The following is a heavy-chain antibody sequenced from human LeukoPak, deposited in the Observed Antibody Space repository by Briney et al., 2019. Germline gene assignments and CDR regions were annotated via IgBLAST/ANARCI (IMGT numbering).Heavy chain of an antibody. J-gene: IGHJ4*02. CDR2: INHSGST. Sequence: SETLSLTCAVYGGSFSGYYWSWIRQPPGKGLEWIGEINHSGSTNYNPSLKSRVTISVDTSKNQFSLKLSSVTAADTAVYYCASSRWLRHFDYWGQGTLVTVSS. CDR1: GGSFSGYY. D-gene: IGHD5-12*01. CDR3: ASSRWLRHFDY. V-gene: IGHV4-34*01.